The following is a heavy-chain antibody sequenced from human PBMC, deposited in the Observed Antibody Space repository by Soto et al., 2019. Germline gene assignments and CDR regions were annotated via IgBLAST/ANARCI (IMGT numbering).Heavy chain of an antibody. CDR2: VSSGSNYI. Sequence: GGSLRLSCTASGFTFSSYTMNWVRQAPGKGLEWVSSVSSGSNYIYYADSDSEEGRFSISRDNAKNSLYLQMNSLRAEDTAVYYCARVSCSSSSCHQSFDYWGQGTLVTVSS. CDR3: ARVSCSSSSCHQSFDY. D-gene: IGHD2-2*01. CDR1: GFTFSSYT. V-gene: IGHV3-21*01. J-gene: IGHJ4*02.